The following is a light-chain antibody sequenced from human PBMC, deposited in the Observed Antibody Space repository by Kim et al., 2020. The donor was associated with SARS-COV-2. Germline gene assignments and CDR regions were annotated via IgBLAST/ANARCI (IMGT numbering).Light chain of an antibody. J-gene: IGKJ2*01. CDR1: QRINNW. Sequence: SAAAGDRVTNTCRASQRINNWLAWYQQKTGKTPKLLISGASNLESGVPSRFSGSTSGTEFTLTISILQPDDFATYYCQQYTGYPYTFGQGTKLEI. CDR2: GAS. CDR3: QQYTGYPYT. V-gene: IGKV1-5*01.